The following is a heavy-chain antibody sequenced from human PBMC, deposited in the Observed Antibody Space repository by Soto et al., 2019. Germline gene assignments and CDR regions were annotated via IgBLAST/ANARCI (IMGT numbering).Heavy chain of an antibody. CDR1: GGSINNYY. Sequence: SETLSLACTVSGGSINNYYWSWIRQPPGKGLEWIGYIYHSGNTNYNPSLKSRVTISVDTSKNQFSLKLNSVTAADTAVYYCARVVDSCSGGSCYSGYYYSMDVWGKGTTVTVSS. D-gene: IGHD2-15*01. J-gene: IGHJ6*03. V-gene: IGHV4-59*01. CDR2: IYHSGNT. CDR3: ARVVDSCSGGSCYSGYYYSMDV.